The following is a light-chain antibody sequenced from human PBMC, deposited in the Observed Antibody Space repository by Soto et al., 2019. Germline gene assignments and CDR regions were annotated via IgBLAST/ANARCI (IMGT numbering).Light chain of an antibody. CDR1: HSVYSN. CDR2: GAS. CDR3: QQYNMWPIT. V-gene: IGKV3-15*01. Sequence: EIVLTQSPVTLSVSPGDRATLSCRARHSVYSNLAWYQQKPGQAPRLLIFGASTRATGIPARFSASGSGTELSLNISRLQSEDFAVYYCQQYNMWPITFGPGTKVDLK. J-gene: IGKJ3*01.